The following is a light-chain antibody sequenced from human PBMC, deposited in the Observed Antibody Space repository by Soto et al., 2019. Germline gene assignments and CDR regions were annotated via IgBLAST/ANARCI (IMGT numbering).Light chain of an antibody. V-gene: IGKV3-15*01. CDR3: QQYKNWPRT. CDR1: QSVSSS. CDR2: GVS. J-gene: IGKJ4*01. Sequence: EIVMTQSPATLSVSPGERATLSCRASQSVSSSLAWYQQKPGQAPRLLIYGVSTRATGIPARFSGSGSGTEFTLTISSLQSEDFAVYYCQQYKNWPRTFGGGTKVEIK.